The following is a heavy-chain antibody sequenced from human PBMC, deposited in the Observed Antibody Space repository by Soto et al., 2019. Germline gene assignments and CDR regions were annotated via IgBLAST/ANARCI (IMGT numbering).Heavy chain of an antibody. D-gene: IGHD6-13*01. J-gene: IGHJ5*02. CDR1: GGSLSSYY. CDR2: IYTSGST. V-gene: IGHV4-4*07. Sequence: SETLPLTCTVSGGSLSSYYWSWIRQPAGKGLEWIGRIYTSGSTNYNPSLKSRVTMSVDTSKNQFSLKLSSVTAADTAVYYCARGARGVAGSSWGVRWFDTWGQGTLVTVS. CDR3: ARGARGVAGSSWGVRWFDT.